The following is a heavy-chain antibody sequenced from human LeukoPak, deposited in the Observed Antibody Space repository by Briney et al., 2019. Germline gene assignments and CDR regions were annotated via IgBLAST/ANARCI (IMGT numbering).Heavy chain of an antibody. D-gene: IGHD3-3*01. V-gene: IGHV1-18*01. Sequence: ASVKVSCKASGYTFTSYGISWVRQAPGQGLEWMGWIGAYNGNTNYAQKLQGRVTMTTDTSTSTAYMELRSLRSDDTAVYYCARGRRITIFGVVTPRGYYYMDVWGKGTTVTVSS. J-gene: IGHJ6*03. CDR3: ARGRRITIFGVVTPRGYYYMDV. CDR2: IGAYNGNT. CDR1: GYTFTSYG.